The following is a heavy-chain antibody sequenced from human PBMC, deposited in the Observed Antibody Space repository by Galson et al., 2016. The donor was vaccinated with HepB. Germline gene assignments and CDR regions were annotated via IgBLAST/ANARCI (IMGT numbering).Heavy chain of an antibody. CDR2: IYPGDSDT. CDR1: GYSFAKYW. J-gene: IGHJ4*02. V-gene: IGHV5-51*01. Sequence: QSGAEVKKPGESLKISCQGSGYSFAKYWIVWVRQMPGKGLEWMGIIYPGDSDTTYSPSFQGQVTISADKSISTAYLQWSSLKASGTAMYDCARQVGATHDHWGQGTLVTVSS. CDR3: ARQVGATHDH. D-gene: IGHD1-26*01.